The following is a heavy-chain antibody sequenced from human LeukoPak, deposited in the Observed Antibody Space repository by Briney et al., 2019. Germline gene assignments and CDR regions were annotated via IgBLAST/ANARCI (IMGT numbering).Heavy chain of an antibody. J-gene: IGHJ4*02. CDR1: GLTFSNYG. D-gene: IGHD3-16*01. CDR3: AKRGDGGHKSLEY. V-gene: IGHV3-30*18. CDR2: ITYDGSSE. Sequence: PGGSLRLSCVASGLTFSNYGMHWVRQAPGKGLEWVATITYDGSSEYYADSVKDRFTVSRDNSKNTLYLQMSSLKTEDTAVYYCAKRGDGGHKSLEYWGQGTLVIVSS.